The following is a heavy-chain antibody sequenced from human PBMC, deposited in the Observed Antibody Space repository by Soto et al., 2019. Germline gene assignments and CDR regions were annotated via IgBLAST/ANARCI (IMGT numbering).Heavy chain of an antibody. CDR2: IIPMLGIA. D-gene: IGHD2-21*01. CDR1: GGTFSTYS. Sequence: QVQLVQSGAEVKKPGSAVKVSCKDSGGTFSTYSMFWVRQAPGQGLEWMGRIIPMLGIANYAQKFQGRVTITADKSTGTADMELSSLRSEDTALYYCTIGSWSGEVFDIWGQGTMVTVSS. J-gene: IGHJ3*02. CDR3: TIGSWSGEVFDI. V-gene: IGHV1-69*02.